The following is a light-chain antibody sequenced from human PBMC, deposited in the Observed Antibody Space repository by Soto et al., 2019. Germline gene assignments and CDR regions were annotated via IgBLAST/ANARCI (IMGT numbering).Light chain of an antibody. CDR2: DAS. CDR3: HQRSSWPLT. J-gene: IGKJ4*01. Sequence: EIVLTQSPATLSLSPGERATLSCRASQSISSYLAWYQQKRGQAPRLLIYDASNRATGIPARFSGSGSGTDFTLTISSLETEDFAVYYCHQRSSWPLTFGGGIKVEIK. CDR1: QSISSY. V-gene: IGKV3-11*01.